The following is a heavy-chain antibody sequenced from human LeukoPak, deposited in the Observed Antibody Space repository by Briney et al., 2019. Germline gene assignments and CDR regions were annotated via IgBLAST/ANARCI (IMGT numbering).Heavy chain of an antibody. J-gene: IGHJ4*02. D-gene: IGHD3-3*01. CDR3: ARGDFAN. CDR1: GFTFSSYS. Sequence: GGSLRLSCAASGFTFSSYSMDWVRQAPGKGLEWVSYITSTSSTIYYADSVKGRFTISRDNAKNSLFLQMNSLRDDDTAVYYCARGDFANWGQGTLVTVSS. V-gene: IGHV3-48*02. CDR2: ITSTSSTI.